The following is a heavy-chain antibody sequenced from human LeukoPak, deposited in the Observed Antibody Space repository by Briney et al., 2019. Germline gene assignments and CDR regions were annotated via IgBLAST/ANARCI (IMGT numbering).Heavy chain of an antibody. CDR1: GYTFTGYY. Sequence: ASVKVSCKASGYTFTGYYMHWVRQAPGQGLEWMGRINPNSGGTNYAQKFQGRVTMTRDTSISTAYMELSRLRSDDTAVYYCARTPATIFGVVLTLNWFDPWGQGTLVTVSS. J-gene: IGHJ5*02. V-gene: IGHV1-2*06. CDR2: INPNSGGT. D-gene: IGHD3-3*01. CDR3: ARTPATIFGVVLTLNWFDP.